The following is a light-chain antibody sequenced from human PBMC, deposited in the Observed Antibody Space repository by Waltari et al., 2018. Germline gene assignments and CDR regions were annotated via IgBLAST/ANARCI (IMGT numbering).Light chain of an antibody. CDR1: QSISSY. V-gene: IGKV1-39*01. J-gene: IGKJ4*01. Sequence: DIQMTQSPSSLSASVGDSVTITCRASQSISSYLNWYQQKPGKAPKLLIYAESSLQSGVPSRFSGSGSGTDFTLTISSLQPEDFATYYCQQSYSTLLTFGGGTKVEIK. CDR3: QQSYSTLLT. CDR2: AES.